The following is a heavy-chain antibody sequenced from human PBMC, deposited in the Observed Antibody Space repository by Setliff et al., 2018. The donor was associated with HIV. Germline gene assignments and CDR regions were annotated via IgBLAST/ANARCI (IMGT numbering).Heavy chain of an antibody. Sequence: PSETLSLTCTVSGGSISSGVFYWSWIRQFPGKGLEWIGYIHYSGSTYYKPSLRSPVTMSVDTSKNQFSLKLSSVTAADTAVYYCARASAERSAVRGLAIAFDIWGQGTMVTVS. V-gene: IGHV4-31*01. CDR1: GGSISSGVFY. D-gene: IGHD3-10*01. CDR2: IHYSGST. CDR3: ARASAERSAVRGLAIAFDI. J-gene: IGHJ3*02.